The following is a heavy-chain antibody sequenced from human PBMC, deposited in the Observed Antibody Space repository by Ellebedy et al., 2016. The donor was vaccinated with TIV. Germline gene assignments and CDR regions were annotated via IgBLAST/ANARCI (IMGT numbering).Heavy chain of an antibody. D-gene: IGHD3-3*01. Sequence: PGGSLRLSCAASGFTFNGYGMTWVRQGPGKGLEWVANLKEDGSDKYYVDSVKGRFTISRDNAKNSLHLQMNSLRAEDTALYYCTRNLDNFWSDDYNALDVWGHGTTVTVSS. V-gene: IGHV3-7*03. CDR2: LKEDGSDK. J-gene: IGHJ6*02. CDR1: GFTFNGYG. CDR3: TRNLDNFWSDDYNALDV.